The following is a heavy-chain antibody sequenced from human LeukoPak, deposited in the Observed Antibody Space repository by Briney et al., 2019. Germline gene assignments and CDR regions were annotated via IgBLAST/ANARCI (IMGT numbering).Heavy chain of an antibody. CDR3: ARDLDWILFDY. V-gene: IGHV3-74*03. CDR2: VRPEGTTT. J-gene: IGHJ4*02. CDR1: GFPFSSYW. D-gene: IGHD3-9*01. Sequence: GGSLRLSCEPSGFPFSSYWMPWVRQAPGRGLVWVSRVRPEGTTTAYADSVKGRFTISRDNAKNTLFLQMNSLSAEDTAVYYCARDLDWILFDYWGQGTLVTVSS.